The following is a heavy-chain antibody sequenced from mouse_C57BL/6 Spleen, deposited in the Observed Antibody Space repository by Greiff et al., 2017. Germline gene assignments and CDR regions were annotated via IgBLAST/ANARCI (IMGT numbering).Heavy chain of an antibody. D-gene: IGHD1-1*01. CDR3: ARDGLLRAMDY. V-gene: IGHV1-69*01. CDR1: GYTFTSYW. Sequence: QVQLQQPGAELVMPGASVKLSCKASGYTFTSYWMHWVKQRPGQGLEWIGEIDPSDSYTNYNQKFKGKSTLTVDKSSSTAYMQLSSLTSEDSAVYYCARDGLLRAMDYWGQGTSVTVSS. J-gene: IGHJ4*01. CDR2: IDPSDSYT.